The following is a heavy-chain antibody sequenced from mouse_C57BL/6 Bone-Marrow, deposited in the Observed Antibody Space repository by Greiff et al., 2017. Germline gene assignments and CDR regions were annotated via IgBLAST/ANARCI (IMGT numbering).Heavy chain of an antibody. D-gene: IGHD1-1*01. CDR3: ARGTVVHYYSMDY. V-gene: IGHV1-9*01. J-gene: IGHJ4*01. CDR2: ILPGSGST. CDR1: GYTFTGYW. Sequence: QVQLQQSGAELMKPGASVKLSCKATGYTFTGYWIEWVKQRPGHGLEWIGEILPGSGSTNYNEKFKGKATFTADTSSNTAYMQLSSLTTEDSAIYFWARGTVVHYYSMDYWGQGTSGTVSS.